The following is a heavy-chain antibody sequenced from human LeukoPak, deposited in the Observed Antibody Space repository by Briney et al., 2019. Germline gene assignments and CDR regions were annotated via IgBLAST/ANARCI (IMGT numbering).Heavy chain of an antibody. J-gene: IGHJ6*03. V-gene: IGHV3-7*01. CDR1: GFTFSSYW. CDR2: IKQDGSEK. D-gene: IGHD4-23*01. CDR3: AREATTVADYYYYYYMDV. Sequence: GGSLRLSCAASGFTFSSYWMSWVRQAPGKGLEWVANIKQDGSEKYYVDSVKGRFTISRDNAKNSLYLQMNSLRAEDTAVYYCAREATTVADYYYYYYMDVWGKGTTVTISS.